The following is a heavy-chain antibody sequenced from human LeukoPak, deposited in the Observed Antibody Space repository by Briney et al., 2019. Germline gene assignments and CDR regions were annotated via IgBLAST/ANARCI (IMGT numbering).Heavy chain of an antibody. CDR2: VSSHGNDG. Sequence: GRSLRLSCAVSEFTFSHFAMHWVRQAPGKGLEWVAVVSSHGNDGYYADSVKGRFTISRDNSKNTLHLQIDSLRAEDTAIYYRTRDAYNFNDFDYWGQGTLVTVSS. CDR1: EFTFSHFA. D-gene: IGHD5-24*01. V-gene: IGHV3-30*01. CDR3: TRDAYNFNDFDY. J-gene: IGHJ4*02.